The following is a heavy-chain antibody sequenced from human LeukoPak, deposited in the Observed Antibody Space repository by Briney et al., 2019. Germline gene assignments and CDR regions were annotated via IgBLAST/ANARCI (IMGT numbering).Heavy chain of an antibody. CDR1: GFTFSSYE. D-gene: IGHD5-18*01. CDR2: ISSSGSTI. J-gene: IGHJ4*02. Sequence: PGGSLRLSCAASGFTFSSYEMNWVRQAPGKGLEWVSYISSSGSTIYYADSVKGRFTISRDDAKNSLYLQMNSLRAEDTAVYYCARDSRNVDTAMVYLFDYWGQGTLVTVSS. CDR3: ARDSRNVDTAMVYLFDY. V-gene: IGHV3-48*03.